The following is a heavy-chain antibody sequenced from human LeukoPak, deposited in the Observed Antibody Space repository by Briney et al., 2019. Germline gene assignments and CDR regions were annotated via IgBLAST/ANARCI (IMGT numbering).Heavy chain of an antibody. Sequence: PSETLSLTCTVSGGSISSSSYYWGWIRQPPGKGLEWIGSIYYSGSTYYNPSLKSRVTISVDTSKNQLSLKLSSVTAADTAVYYCARGVRYYEPFDYWGQGTLVTVSS. J-gene: IGHJ4*02. CDR1: GGSISSSSYY. CDR2: IYYSGST. D-gene: IGHD3-16*01. CDR3: ARGVRYYEPFDY. V-gene: IGHV4-39*01.